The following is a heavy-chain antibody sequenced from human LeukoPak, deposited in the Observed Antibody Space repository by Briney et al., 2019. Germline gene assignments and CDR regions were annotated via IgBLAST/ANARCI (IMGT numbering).Heavy chain of an antibody. CDR3: ARGEYSSGWHNWFDP. D-gene: IGHD6-19*01. CDR2: INHSGST. J-gene: IGHJ5*02. CDR1: GGSISSGGYS. V-gene: IGHV4-30-2*01. Sequence: SQTLSLTCAVSGGSISSGGYSWSWIRQPPGKGLEWIGEINHSGSTNYNPSLKSRVTISVDTSKNQFSLKLSSVTAADTAVYYCARGEYSSGWHNWFDPWGQGTLVTVSS.